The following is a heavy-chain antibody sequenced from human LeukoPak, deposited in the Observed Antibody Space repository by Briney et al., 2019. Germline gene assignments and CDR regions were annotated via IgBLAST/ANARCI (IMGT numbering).Heavy chain of an antibody. CDR3: ATRPSGAYNDDFDY. D-gene: IGHD2-15*01. CDR1: GFTLSNYG. Sequence: GGSLRLSCAASGFTLSNYGMRRVRQDPGQELERVSAFSGSGGRTYYADSVKGRFTISRDNSKNTLYLQMNSLRAEDTAVYYYATRPSGAYNDDFDYYGQGHLIPVSS. J-gene: IGHJ4*02. CDR2: FSGSGGRT. V-gene: IGHV3-23*01.